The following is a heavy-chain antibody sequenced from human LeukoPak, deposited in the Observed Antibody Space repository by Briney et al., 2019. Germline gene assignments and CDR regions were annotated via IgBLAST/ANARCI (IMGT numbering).Heavy chain of an antibody. Sequence: ASVKVSCKASGYTFTSYYMHWVRQAPGQGLEWMGIINPSGGSTSYAQKFQGRVTMTRDTSTSTVYMELSSLRSEDTAVYYCARAHHVDTAMAGAFDIWGQGTMVTVSS. D-gene: IGHD5-18*01. V-gene: IGHV1-46*01. CDR3: ARAHHVDTAMAGAFDI. CDR1: GYTFTSYY. J-gene: IGHJ3*02. CDR2: INPSGGST.